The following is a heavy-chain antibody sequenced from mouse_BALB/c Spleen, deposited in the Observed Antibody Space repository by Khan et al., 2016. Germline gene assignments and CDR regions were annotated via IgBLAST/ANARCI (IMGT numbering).Heavy chain of an antibody. D-gene: IGHD4-1*01. CDR1: GYSITSDYA. V-gene: IGHV3-2*02. Sequence: VQLKESGPGLVKPSQSLSLTCTVTGYSITSDYAWNWIRQFPGNKLEWMGYISYSGSTSYNPSLKSRISITRDTSKNQLFLRLNSVTIEYTATYYCGGELGLFAYWGQGTLVTVSA. CDR3: GGELGLFAY. J-gene: IGHJ3*01. CDR2: ISYSGST.